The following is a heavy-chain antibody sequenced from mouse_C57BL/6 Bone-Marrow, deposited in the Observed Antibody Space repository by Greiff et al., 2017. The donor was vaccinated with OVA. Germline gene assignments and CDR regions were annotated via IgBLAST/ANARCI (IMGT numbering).Heavy chain of an antibody. Sequence: VQLQQSGAELVKPGASVKLSCKASCYTFTSYWMHWVKQRPGQGLEWIGMIHPSSGSTNYNEKFKSKATLTVDKSTSTAYMQLNSLTSDDSAVYYCARSSSSIYYGLDDWGQGTTLTVSS. V-gene: IGHV1-64*01. CDR1: CYTFTSYW. J-gene: IGHJ2*01. D-gene: IGHD2-1*01. CDR2: IHPSSGST. CDR3: ARSSSSIYYGLDD.